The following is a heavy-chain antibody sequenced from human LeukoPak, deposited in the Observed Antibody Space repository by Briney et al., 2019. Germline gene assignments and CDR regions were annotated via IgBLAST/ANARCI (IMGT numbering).Heavy chain of an antibody. V-gene: IGHV4-38-2*01. CDR1: GYSISSGYY. CDR3: ARSGMVSYYFDY. D-gene: IGHD3-10*01. J-gene: IGHJ4*02. CDR2: IYHSGST. Sequence: SETLSLTCAVSGYSISSGYYWGWIRQPPGKGLEWIGSIYHSGSTLYNPSLKSRVTISVDTSKNQFSLKLSSVTAANTAVYYCARSGMVSYYFDYWGQGTLVTVSS.